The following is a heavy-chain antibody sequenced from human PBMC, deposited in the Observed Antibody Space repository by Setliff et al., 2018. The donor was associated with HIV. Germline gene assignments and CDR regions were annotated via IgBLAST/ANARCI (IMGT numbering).Heavy chain of an antibody. Sequence: SETLSLTCAVYGGSFNGYYWSWIRQPPGKGLEWIGEINHSGSTNYNPSLKSRVTMSVDKSKNQFSLNLSSVTAADTAVYYCARGGLGVVGAIDYWSQGTLVTVSS. D-gene: IGHD2-15*01. CDR3: ARGGLGVVGAIDY. CDR1: GGSFNGYY. J-gene: IGHJ4*02. CDR2: INHSGST. V-gene: IGHV4-34*01.